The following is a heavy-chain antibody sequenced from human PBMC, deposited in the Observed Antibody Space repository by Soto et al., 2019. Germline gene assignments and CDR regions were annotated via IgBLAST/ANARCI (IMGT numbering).Heavy chain of an antibody. CDR2: MTGSGATI. Sequence: GGSLRLSCAASGFTISTFAMTWVRQAPGKGLESVCAMTGSGATIHYADSVRGRFTISKDNSKNVLFLQMDYLRDEDTAIYYCAKDAVYNDGLWLMDSWGQGTLVTVSS. D-gene: IGHD2-21*01. CDR1: GFTISTFA. CDR3: AKDAVYNDGLWLMDS. J-gene: IGHJ4*02. V-gene: IGHV3-23*01.